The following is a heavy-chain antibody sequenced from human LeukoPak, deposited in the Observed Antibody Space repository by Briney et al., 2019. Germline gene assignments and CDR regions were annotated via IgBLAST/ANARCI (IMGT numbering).Heavy chain of an antibody. D-gene: IGHD6-6*01. Sequence: GGSLRLSCAASGFTFSDYYMSWIRQAPGKGLEWVSYISSSGSTIYYADSVKGRFTISRDNAKNSLYLQMNSLRAEDTAVYYCARDKSSSSGDYYYYYMDVWGQGTLVTVSS. V-gene: IGHV3-11*01. CDR2: ISSSGSTI. CDR1: GFTFSDYY. J-gene: IGHJ6*03. CDR3: ARDKSSSSGDYYYYYMDV.